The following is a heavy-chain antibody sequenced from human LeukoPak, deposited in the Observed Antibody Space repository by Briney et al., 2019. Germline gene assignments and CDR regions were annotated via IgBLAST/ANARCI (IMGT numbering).Heavy chain of an antibody. CDR1: GGTFSSYA. V-gene: IGHV1-69*04. D-gene: IGHD4-11*01. CDR2: IIPIFGIA. Sequence: GSSVKVSCKASGGTFSSYAISWVRQAPGQGLEWMGRIIPIFGIANYAQKFQGRVTITADKSTSTAYMELSSLRSEDTAGYYCAREVVTTNRNWFDPWGQGTLVTVSS. CDR3: AREVVTTNRNWFDP. J-gene: IGHJ5*02.